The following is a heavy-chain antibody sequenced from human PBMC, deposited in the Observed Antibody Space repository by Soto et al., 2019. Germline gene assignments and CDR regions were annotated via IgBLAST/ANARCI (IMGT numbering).Heavy chain of an antibody. CDR1: GGSISSGDYY. V-gene: IGHV4-30-4*01. J-gene: IGHJ5*02. Sequence: SETLSLTCTVSGGSISSGDYYWSWVRQSPGEGLEWIGNIYYTGSTFYNPSLKSRLTMSVDTSKNQFSLRLSSVTAADTAVYYCARAYYYDRSGYYYGYNWFDPWGQGTVVTLSS. D-gene: IGHD3-22*01. CDR3: ARAYYYDRSGYYYGYNWFDP. CDR2: IYYTGST.